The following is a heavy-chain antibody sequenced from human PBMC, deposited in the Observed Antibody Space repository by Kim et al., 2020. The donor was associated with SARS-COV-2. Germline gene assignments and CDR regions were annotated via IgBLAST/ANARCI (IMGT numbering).Heavy chain of an antibody. CDR3: VRWFGEADND. J-gene: IGHJ6*01. Sequence: KYYVDSVKGRFAASRDNAKNALYRQMDSLRAEDTAMYYCVRWFGEADNDWGQGTTVTVSS. CDR2: K. D-gene: IGHD3-10*01. V-gene: IGHV3-7*03.